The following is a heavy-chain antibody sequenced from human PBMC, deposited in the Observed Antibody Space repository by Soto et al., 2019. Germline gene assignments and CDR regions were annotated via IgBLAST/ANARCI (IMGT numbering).Heavy chain of an antibody. CDR2: IKRQSDGGAT. V-gene: IGHV3-15*01. J-gene: IGHJ4*02. CDR1: GFLFTYAW. D-gene: IGHD3-16*01. Sequence: GGPLRPSCAACGFLFTYAWKSWGGEGPGKGLEWVARIKRQSDGGATEYAAAVKGRFTISRDDSNNAVYLQRDSLTSDDTGFYYCRTDPITLWPYDYWGQGTPVTVYS. CDR3: RTDPITLWPYDY.